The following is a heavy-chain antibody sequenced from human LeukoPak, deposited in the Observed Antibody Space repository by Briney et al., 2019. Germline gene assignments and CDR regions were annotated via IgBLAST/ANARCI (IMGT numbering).Heavy chain of an antibody. J-gene: IGHJ4*02. CDR2: FAPGDGET. V-gene: IGHV1-24*01. CDR1: GYTLSKLS. Sequence: ASVKVSCKVSGYTLSKLSMQWVRQAPGKGLEWMGAFAPGDGETIYAQRFQGRVTVTEDTSTDTANMELSSLRSEDTAVYYCATGIQLSPTASFYFDYWGQGTLVTVSS. CDR3: ATGIQLSPTASFYFDY. D-gene: IGHD5-18*01.